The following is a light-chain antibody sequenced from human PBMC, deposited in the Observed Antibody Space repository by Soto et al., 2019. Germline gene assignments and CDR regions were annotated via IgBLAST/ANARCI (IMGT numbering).Light chain of an antibody. CDR2: EVS. CDR1: SSDVGGYNY. CDR3: SSYTSSSILYV. V-gene: IGLV2-14*01. J-gene: IGLJ1*01. Sequence: QSALTQPASVSGSPVQSITISCTGTSSDVGGYNYVSWYQQHPGKAPKLMIYEVSNRPSGVSNRFSGSKSGNTASLTISWLQAEDEADYYCSSYTSSSILYVFGTGTKLTVL.